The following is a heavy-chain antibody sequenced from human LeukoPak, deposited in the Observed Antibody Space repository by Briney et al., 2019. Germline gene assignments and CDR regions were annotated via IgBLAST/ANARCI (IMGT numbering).Heavy chain of an antibody. CDR3: AKDLGTIYLYEDWFDP. J-gene: IGHJ5*02. V-gene: IGHV3-30*02. Sequence: GGSLRLSCAASGFTFSSYGMHWVRQAPGKGLEWVAFIRYDGSNKYYADSVKGRFTISRDNSKNTLYLQMNSLRAEDTAVYYCAKDLGTIYLYEDWFDPWGQGTLVTVSS. D-gene: IGHD3-16*01. CDR1: GFTFSSYG. CDR2: IRYDGSNK.